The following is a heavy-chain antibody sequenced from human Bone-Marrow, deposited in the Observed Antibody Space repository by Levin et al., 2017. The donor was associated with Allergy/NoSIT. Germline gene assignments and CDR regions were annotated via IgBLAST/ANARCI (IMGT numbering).Heavy chain of an antibody. CDR2: INWNGGSI. CDR1: GFSFDSYG. J-gene: IGHJ6*03. V-gene: IGHV3-20*04. CDR3: ARGVGYSYGRYYYHMDV. Sequence: SCAASGFSFDSYGMTWVRQAPGKGLEWVSGINWNGGSIGYADSVKGRFTISRDNVKNSLYLEMHSLSTEDTALYYCARGVGYSYGRYYYHMDVWGKGTTVTVSS. D-gene: IGHD5-18*01.